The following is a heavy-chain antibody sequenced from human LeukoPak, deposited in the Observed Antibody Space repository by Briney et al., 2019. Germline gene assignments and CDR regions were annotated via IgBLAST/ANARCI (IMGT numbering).Heavy chain of an antibody. CDR1: GDSIHSVYYF. CDR3: ARHRKSARNYLYYYMDV. Sequence: SETLSLTCTVSGDSIHSVYYFWGWIRQPPGMGLEWIGSVYFDGDTSYSPSLKSRVIISVDTSKNQFSLNLTSVTAADTALYYCARHRKSARNYLYYYMDVWGKGTTVTVSS. V-gene: IGHV4-39*01. J-gene: IGHJ6*03. D-gene: IGHD6-6*01. CDR2: VYFDGDT.